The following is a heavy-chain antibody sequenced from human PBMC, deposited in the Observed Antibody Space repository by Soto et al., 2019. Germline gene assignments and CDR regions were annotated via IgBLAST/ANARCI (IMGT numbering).Heavy chain of an antibody. CDR3: VREPRYCSGGSCSIMGDAFDI. CDR1: GFTVTDIY. CDR2: IYNEFT. V-gene: IGHV3-66*01. J-gene: IGHJ3*02. D-gene: IGHD2-15*01. Sequence: EVQLVESGGGLVQPGGSLRLSCVASGFTVTDIYMNWVRQAPGKGLEWVSVIYNEFTDYADSVRGRFSISTDSSKNAVYLQMNCLRAEDSAVYYCVREPRYCSGGSCSIMGDAFDIWGQGTIVTVSS.